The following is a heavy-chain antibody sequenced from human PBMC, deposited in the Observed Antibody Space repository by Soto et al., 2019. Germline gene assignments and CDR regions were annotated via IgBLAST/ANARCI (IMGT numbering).Heavy chain of an antibody. J-gene: IGHJ4*02. CDR2: INHSGST. CDR3: ARGLVLRYFDWYRLTASLDY. Sequence: SETLSLTCAVDGGSFSGYYWSWIRQPPGKGLEWIGEINHSGSTNYNPSLKSRVTISVDTSKNQFSLKLSSVTAADTAVYYCARGLVLRYFDWYRLTASLDYWGQGTLVTVSS. D-gene: IGHD3-9*01. CDR1: GGSFSGYY. V-gene: IGHV4-34*01.